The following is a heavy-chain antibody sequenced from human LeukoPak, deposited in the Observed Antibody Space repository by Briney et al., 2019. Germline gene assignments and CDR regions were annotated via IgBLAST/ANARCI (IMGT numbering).Heavy chain of an antibody. CDR1: GGSISSYY. J-gene: IGHJ3*02. V-gene: IGHV4-59*01. CDR3: ARDQEAFDI. CDR2: IYYSGST. Sequence: PSETLSLTCTVSGGSISSYYWSWIRQPPGKGLEWIGYIYYSGSTNYNPSLKSRVTISVDTSKNQFPLKLSSVTAADTAVYYCARDQEAFDIWGQGTMVTVSS.